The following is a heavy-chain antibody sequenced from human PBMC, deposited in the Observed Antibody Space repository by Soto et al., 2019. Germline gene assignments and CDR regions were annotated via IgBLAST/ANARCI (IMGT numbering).Heavy chain of an antibody. V-gene: IGHV1-3*01. CDR3: ARVGGRLTPRYYYYGMDV. Sequence: GASVKVSCKASGYTFTSYAMHWVRQAPGESLEWMGWINADNGNTKYPQKFQGRVTITRDTSASTAYMEMSSLKSEDTAVYYCARVGGRLTPRYYYYGMDVWGRGTTVTVSS. CDR2: INADNGNT. D-gene: IGHD2-15*01. J-gene: IGHJ6*02. CDR1: GYTFTSYA.